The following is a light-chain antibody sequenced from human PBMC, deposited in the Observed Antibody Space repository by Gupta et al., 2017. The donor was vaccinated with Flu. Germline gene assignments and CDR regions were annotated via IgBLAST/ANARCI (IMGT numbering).Light chain of an antibody. CDR1: QGVDIY. Sequence: ERATLSCQASQGVDIYLDWYQQKPGQAPRLLIYDTSNRAAGVPARFSGSGSGTDFTLTISSLEPEDFAVYYCQQRKNWPPLTFGQGTRLEIK. J-gene: IGKJ5*01. CDR3: QQRKNWPPLT. V-gene: IGKV3-11*01. CDR2: DTS.